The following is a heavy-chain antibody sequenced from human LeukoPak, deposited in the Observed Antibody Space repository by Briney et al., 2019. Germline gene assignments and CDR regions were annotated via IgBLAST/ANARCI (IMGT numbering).Heavy chain of an antibody. V-gene: IGHV3-23*01. CDR3: GRDWKLDY. Sequence: GGSLRLSCAASGFTFSSYAMGWVRQAPGKGLEWVSAISDDGGDTKYAESVKGRFTISRDNSRNRLYLQMNSLRVEDTAIYYCGRDWKLDYWGQGILVTVSS. CDR2: ISDDGGDT. D-gene: IGHD1-1*01. CDR1: GFTFSSYA. J-gene: IGHJ4*02.